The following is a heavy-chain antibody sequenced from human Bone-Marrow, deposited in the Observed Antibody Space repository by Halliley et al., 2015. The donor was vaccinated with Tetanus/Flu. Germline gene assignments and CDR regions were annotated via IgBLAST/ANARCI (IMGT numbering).Heavy chain of an antibody. V-gene: IGHV5-51*01. D-gene: IGHD2-15*01. CDR1: TSTFSTYW. CDR2: IYTGDSDT. Sequence: QLVQSEAEVKKPGESLKISCKGSTSTFSTYWIGWVRQMPGKGLEWMGIIYTGDSDTRYSPSFQGQVTMSVDKSISTAFLQWSSLKVSDSGMYFCARLRHGRTPDSWGQGTLVTVSS. CDR3: ARLRHGRTPDS. J-gene: IGHJ4*02.